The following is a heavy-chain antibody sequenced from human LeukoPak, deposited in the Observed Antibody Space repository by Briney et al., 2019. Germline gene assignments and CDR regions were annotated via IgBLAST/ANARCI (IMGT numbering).Heavy chain of an antibody. V-gene: IGHV4-39*01. CDR1: GGSMSSSSYY. J-gene: IGHJ4*02. D-gene: IGHD2-2*01. CDR2: IYYSGST. CDR3: ASPLGYCSSTNCYGDY. Sequence: SETLSLTCTVSGGSMSSSSYYWGWIRQPPGKGLEWSGSIYYSGSTYYNPSLKSRVTISVDTSKNQFSLKLSSVTAADTAVYYCASPLGYCSSTNCYGDYWGQGTLVTVSS.